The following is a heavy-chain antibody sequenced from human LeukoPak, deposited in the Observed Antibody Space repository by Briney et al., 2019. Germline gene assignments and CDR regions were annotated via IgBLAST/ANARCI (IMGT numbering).Heavy chain of an antibody. CDR2: IYYRGST. D-gene: IGHD4-17*01. V-gene: IGHV4-59*01. J-gene: IGHJ4*02. CDR1: GGSINNYY. Sequence: SETLSLTCTVSGGSINNYYWSWIRQPPGKGLEWIGYIYYRGSTNYNPSLKSRVTFSVDTSKNQFFLKLNSVTAADTAVYYCARGGDYGDLRYFDYWGQGTLDPVSS. CDR3: ARGGDYGDLRYFDY.